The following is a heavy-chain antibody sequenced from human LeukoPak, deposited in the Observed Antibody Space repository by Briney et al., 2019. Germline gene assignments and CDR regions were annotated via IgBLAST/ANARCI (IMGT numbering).Heavy chain of an antibody. Sequence: SETLFLTCTVSGGSISSSSYYWGWIRQPPGKGLEWIGSIYYSGSTYYNPSLKSRVTISVDTSKNQFSLKLSSVTAAGTAVYYCARHVGGYDADAFDIWGQGTMVTVSS. CDR3: ARHVGGYDADAFDI. CDR1: GGSISSSSYY. J-gene: IGHJ3*02. V-gene: IGHV4-39*01. CDR2: IYYSGST. D-gene: IGHD5-12*01.